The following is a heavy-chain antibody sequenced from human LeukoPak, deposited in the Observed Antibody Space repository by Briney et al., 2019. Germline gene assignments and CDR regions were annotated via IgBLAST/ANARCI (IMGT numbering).Heavy chain of an antibody. V-gene: IGHV3-53*01. CDR3: AKWGDYDVLTGYYVPDY. J-gene: IGHJ4*02. D-gene: IGHD3-9*01. Sequence: PGGSLRLSCAASGFTLSSNYMSWVRQAPGKGLEWVSVIYSGGSTYYADSVKGRFTVSRDNSKSTLYLQMNSLRAEDTALYYCAKWGDYDVLTGYYVPDYWGQGTLVTVSS. CDR1: GFTLSSNY. CDR2: IYSGGST.